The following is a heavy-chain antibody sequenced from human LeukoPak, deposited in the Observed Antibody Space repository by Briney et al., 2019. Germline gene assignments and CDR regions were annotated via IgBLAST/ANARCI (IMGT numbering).Heavy chain of an antibody. D-gene: IGHD2-8*01. CDR3: ARDLQTAVHGD. CDR2: ISYYNGNT. V-gene: IGHV1-18*01. CDR1: GYTFTNFG. Sequence: ASVKVSCKASGYTFTNFGLSWVRQAPGQGLECGGWISYYNGNTNYAQKFQDRVTMTTDTSTNTVYMELRSLRSDDTAVYYCARDLQTAVHGDWGQGTLVTVSS. J-gene: IGHJ4*02.